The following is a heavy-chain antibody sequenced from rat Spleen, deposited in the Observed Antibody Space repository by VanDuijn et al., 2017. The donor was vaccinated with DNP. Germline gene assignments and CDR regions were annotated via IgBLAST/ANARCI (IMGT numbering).Heavy chain of an antibody. D-gene: IGHD4-3*01. J-gene: IGHJ4*01. CDR2: VSYNGDTT. Sequence: EVQLVESGGGLVQPGRSMKLSCAASGFTFSDYNMAWVRQAPTKGLEWVASVSYNGDTTYYRDSVKGRFTISRDNAKSSLNLQMDSLRSEDTATYYCGRLPYSSAFGYYAMDAWGQGTSVTVSS. V-gene: IGHV5-20*01. CDR3: GRLPYSSAFGYYAMDA. CDR1: GFTFSDYN.